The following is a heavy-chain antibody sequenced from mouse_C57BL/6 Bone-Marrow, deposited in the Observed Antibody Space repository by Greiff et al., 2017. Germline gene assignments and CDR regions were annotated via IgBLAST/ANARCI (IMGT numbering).Heavy chain of an antibody. CDR1: GYAFSSSW. Sequence: VQLQQSGPELVKPGASVKISCKASGYAFSSSWMNWVKQRPGTGLEWIGRIYPGDGDTNYNGKFKGKATLTADKSSSTAYMQLSSLTSAVYAVYSFARRRNWDAMDYWGQGTSVTVSS. V-gene: IGHV1-82*01. CDR2: IYPGDGDT. CDR3: ARRRNWDAMDY. D-gene: IGHD4-1*01. J-gene: IGHJ4*01.